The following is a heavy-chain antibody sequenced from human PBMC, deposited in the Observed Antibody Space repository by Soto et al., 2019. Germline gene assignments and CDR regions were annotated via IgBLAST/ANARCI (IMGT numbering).Heavy chain of an antibody. V-gene: IGHV1-69*01. CDR1: GGTFSSHS. CDR3: AREVGYGVFSAALLD. J-gene: IGHJ4*02. Sequence: VQLMQSGAEVKQPGSSVKVSCKASGGTFSSHSINWVRQAPGQGLAWMGGIITLFGTANYAQNFQGRVTVTADQSTSPAYMELNSLISDDTTVFYCAREVGYGVFSAALLDWGQGTLVTVSS. D-gene: IGHD4-17*01. CDR2: IITLFGTA.